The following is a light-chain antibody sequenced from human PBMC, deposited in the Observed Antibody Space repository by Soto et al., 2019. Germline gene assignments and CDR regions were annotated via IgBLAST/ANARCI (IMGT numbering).Light chain of an antibody. J-gene: IGKJ2*01. V-gene: IGKV3-20*01. CDR2: GAS. CDR1: QSVRNSY. CDR3: QQYGSSPYI. Sequence: EIVLTQSPGTLSLSTGERATLSCRASQSVRNSYLAWYQQKPGQAPRLLIYGASGRATGIPDRFSGSGSGTDFTLTISRLEPEDFAVYYCQQYGSSPYIFGQGTKLEI.